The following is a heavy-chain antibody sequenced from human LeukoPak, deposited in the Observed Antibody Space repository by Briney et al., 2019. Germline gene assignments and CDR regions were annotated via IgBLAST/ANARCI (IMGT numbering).Heavy chain of an antibody. CDR2: INHSGST. D-gene: IGHD2-2*01. Sequence: SETLSLTCAVSGGSFSGYYWSWVRQPPGKGVEWIGEINHSGSTNYNPSLRSRVTISVDTSKNQFSLKLSSVTAADTAVYYCARLSVVPAAMQFYYYYHMDVWGKGTTVTVSS. V-gene: IGHV4-34*01. CDR1: GGSFSGYY. J-gene: IGHJ6*03. CDR3: ARLSVVPAAMQFYYYYHMDV.